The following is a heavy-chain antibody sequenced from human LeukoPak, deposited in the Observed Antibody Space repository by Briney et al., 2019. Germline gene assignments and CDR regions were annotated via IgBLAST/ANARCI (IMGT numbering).Heavy chain of an antibody. D-gene: IGHD3-3*01. CDR2: IYYRGSS. V-gene: IGHV4-59*11. CDR1: GVSIRSHY. CDR3: ARGVEWLFRAFDV. Sequence: PSETLSLTCTVSGVSIRSHYWSWIRQVPGKGLEWIGYIYYRGSSNYNPSLMRRVTISVDTSKNQFSLKLSSVTAADTAVYYCARGVEWLFRAFDVWGQGTIVTVSS. J-gene: IGHJ3*01.